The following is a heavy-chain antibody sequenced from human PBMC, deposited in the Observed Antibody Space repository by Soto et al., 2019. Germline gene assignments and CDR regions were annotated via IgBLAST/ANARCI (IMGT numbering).Heavy chain of an antibody. D-gene: IGHD3-3*01. Sequence: QITLNESGPTQVKPRQTLTLTCTFSGFSLTTSGVGVGWIRQSPGKAPKWLALIYWDYDKLYSPSLKSRLTITTDTSKNQLVLTMADLDHSDTATYYCAHRVLRTVFGLVTTTAIYFDFWGQGTPVAVSS. V-gene: IGHV2-5*02. CDR1: GFSLTTSGVG. CDR3: AHRVLRTVFGLVTTTAIYFDF. J-gene: IGHJ4*02. CDR2: IYWDYDK.